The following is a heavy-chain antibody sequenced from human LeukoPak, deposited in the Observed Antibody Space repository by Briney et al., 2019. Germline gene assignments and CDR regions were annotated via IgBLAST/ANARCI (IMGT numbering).Heavy chain of an antibody. Sequence: GGSLRLSCAASGFTVSSNYMSWVRQAPGKGLEWVSVIYSGGSTYYADSVKGRFTISRDNSKDTLYLQMNSLRAEDTAVYYCARDYGGNVFDYWGQGTLVTVSS. D-gene: IGHD4-23*01. V-gene: IGHV3-53*01. CDR2: IYSGGST. J-gene: IGHJ4*02. CDR3: ARDYGGNVFDY. CDR1: GFTVSSNY.